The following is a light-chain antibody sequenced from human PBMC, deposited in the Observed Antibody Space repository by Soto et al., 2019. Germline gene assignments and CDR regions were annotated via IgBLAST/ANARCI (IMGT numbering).Light chain of an antibody. J-gene: IGKJ5*01. Sequence: EIVLRQSPGTLSLSPGERATLSCRASQSVSSTYLAWYQQNPGQAPRLLIYGASSRATGIPDRFSGSASGTDFTLTINRLEPQDFAVYYCQLYGISPHFGQGTRLEIK. CDR3: QLYGISPH. CDR2: GAS. V-gene: IGKV3-20*01. CDR1: QSVSSTY.